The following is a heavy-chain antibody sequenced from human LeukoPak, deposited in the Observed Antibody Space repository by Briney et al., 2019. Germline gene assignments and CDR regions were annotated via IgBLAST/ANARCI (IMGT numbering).Heavy chain of an antibody. D-gene: IGHD3/OR15-3a*01. V-gene: IGHV1-8*03. J-gene: IGHJ3*01. CDR3: ARRGLVAGIYDLVYGFDL. CDR2: VNPDTGNT. Sequence: ASVKVSCKAAGYSFTTFHINWVRQAPGQGPEWMGWVNPDTGNTGFAQKFQGRVTITQNSSVTTVYMELSSLTSEDTAVYYCARRGLVAGIYDLVYGFDLWGQGTMVTVSS. CDR1: GYSFTTFH.